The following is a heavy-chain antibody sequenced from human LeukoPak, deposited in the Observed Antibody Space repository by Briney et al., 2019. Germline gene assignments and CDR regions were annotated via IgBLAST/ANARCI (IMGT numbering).Heavy chain of an antibody. V-gene: IGHV3-53*01. CDR1: GFTVSSNY. Sequence: GGSLRLSCAASGFTVSSNYMSWVRQAPGKGLEWVSVIYSGGSTYYADSVKGRFTISRDNSKNTLYLQMNSLRAEDTAVYYCARCIAVFPLGGMDVWGQGTTVTVSS. CDR2: IYSGGST. CDR3: ARCIAVFPLGGMDV. D-gene: IGHD6-19*01. J-gene: IGHJ6*02.